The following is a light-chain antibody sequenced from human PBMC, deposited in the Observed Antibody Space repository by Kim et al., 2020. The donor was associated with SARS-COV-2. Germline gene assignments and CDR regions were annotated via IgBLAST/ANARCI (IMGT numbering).Light chain of an antibody. V-gene: IGLV1-47*01. CDR3: AAWDDSLSGPV. Sequence: GQRVTISCSGSSSNIGRNYVYWYQQPPGTAPKLLIYRNNQRPSGVPDRFSGSKSGTSASLAISGLRSEDEADYYCAAWDDSLSGPVFGGGTKLTVL. CDR1: SSNIGRNY. CDR2: RNN. J-gene: IGLJ3*02.